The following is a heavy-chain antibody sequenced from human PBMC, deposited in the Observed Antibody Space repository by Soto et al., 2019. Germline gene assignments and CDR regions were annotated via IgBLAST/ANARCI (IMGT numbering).Heavy chain of an antibody. D-gene: IGHD5-18*01. CDR2: IYYSGST. CDR1: GGSISSSSYY. J-gene: IGHJ4*02. CDR3: ASGRGGYSYGELDY. Sequence: QLQLQESGPGLVKPSETLSLTCTVSGGSISSSSYYWGWIRQPPGKGLEWIGSIYYSGSTYYNPSLKSRVTISVDTSKNQFSLKLSSVTAADTAVYYCASGRGGYSYGELDYWGQGTLVTVSS. V-gene: IGHV4-39*01.